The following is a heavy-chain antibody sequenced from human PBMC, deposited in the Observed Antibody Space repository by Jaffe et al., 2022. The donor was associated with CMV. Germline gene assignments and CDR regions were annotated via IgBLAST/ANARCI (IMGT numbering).Heavy chain of an antibody. J-gene: IGHJ4*02. CDR3: ARMFLSYPGSPSGYED. V-gene: IGHV2-70*15. CDR1: GFSLSTSGMC. Sequence: QVTLRESGPALVKPTQTLTLTCTFSGFSLSTSGMCVSWIRQPPGKALEWLARIDWDDDKYYSTSLKTRLTISKDTSKNQVVLTMTNMDPVDTATYYCARMFLSYPGSPSGYEDWGQGTLVTVSS. D-gene: IGHD5-12*01. CDR2: IDWDDDK.